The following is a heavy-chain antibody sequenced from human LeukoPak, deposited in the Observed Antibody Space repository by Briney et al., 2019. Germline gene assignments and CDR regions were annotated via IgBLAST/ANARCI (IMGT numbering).Heavy chain of an antibody. CDR2: ISAYSGNT. CDR1: GYTFTGYG. CDR3: ARDGRVGYFQH. Sequence: ASVKVSCKASGYTFTGYGISWVRQAPGQGLEWMGWISAYSGNTNYAQKLQGRVTMTTDKSTSTAYMELRSLRSDDTAAYYCARDGRVGYFQHWGQGTLVTVSS. J-gene: IGHJ1*01. D-gene: IGHD3-10*01. V-gene: IGHV1-18*01.